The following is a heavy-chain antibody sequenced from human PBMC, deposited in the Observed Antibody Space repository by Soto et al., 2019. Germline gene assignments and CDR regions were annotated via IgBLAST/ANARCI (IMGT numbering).Heavy chain of an antibody. CDR2: IYWDDDK. CDR1: GCSLSTSGVG. J-gene: IGHJ4*02. D-gene: IGHD3-3*01. CDR3: AHTHYDFWSGYYDY. V-gene: IGHV2-5*02. Sequence: SGPTLVSPTQALTLTCTFSGCSLSTSGVGVGWIRQPPGKALEWLALIYWDDDKRYSPSLKSRLTITKDTSKNQVVLTMTNMDPVDTATYYCAHTHYDFWSGYYDYWGQGTLVTVSS.